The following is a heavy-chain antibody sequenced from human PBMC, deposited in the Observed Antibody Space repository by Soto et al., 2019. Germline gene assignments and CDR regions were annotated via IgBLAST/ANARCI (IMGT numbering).Heavy chain of an antibody. CDR2: INPNSGGT. Sequence: ASVTVSCRASGGPFSSYAISWVRQAPGQGLEWMVWINPNSGGTNYAQKFQGRVTMTRDTSSSTAYMELSRLRSDDTAVYYCARDGITIFGLDPLDVWAQGTTVTVSS. CDR1: GGPFSSYA. D-gene: IGHD3-3*01. J-gene: IGHJ6*01. V-gene: IGHV1-2*02. CDR3: ARDGITIFGLDPLDV.